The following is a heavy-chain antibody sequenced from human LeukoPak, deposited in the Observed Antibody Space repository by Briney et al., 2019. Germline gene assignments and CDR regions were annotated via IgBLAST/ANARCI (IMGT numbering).Heavy chain of an antibody. CDR1: GLTFSDYA. J-gene: IGHJ3*02. D-gene: IGHD2-21*02. CDR2: ISYNGNGK. V-gene: IGHV3-64*02. CDR3: AKINVVTDRAQEDAFDI. Sequence: GGSLRLSCAASGLTFSDYAMHWVRQAPGKELKYVSAISYNGNGKHYADSVKGRFTISRDNSKNTLYLQMNSLRAEDTALYYCAKINVVTDRAQEDAFDIWGQGTMVTVSS.